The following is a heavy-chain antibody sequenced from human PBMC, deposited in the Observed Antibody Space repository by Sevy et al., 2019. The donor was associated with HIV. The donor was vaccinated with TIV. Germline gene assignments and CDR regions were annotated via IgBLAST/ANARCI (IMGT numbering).Heavy chain of an antibody. D-gene: IGHD3-22*01. CDR3: ASGATFYSDSSGRVLSVLGAFDI. J-gene: IGHJ3*02. V-gene: IGHV3-53*01. Sequence: GGSLRLSCAASGFTVSSNYMSWVRQAPGKGLEWASIIFSGGGTYYADSVQGRFTISRDNSKNMVYLQMNSLRAEDTAVFYCASGATFYSDSSGRVLSVLGAFDIWGRGTMVTVSS. CDR2: IFSGGGT. CDR1: GFTVSSNY.